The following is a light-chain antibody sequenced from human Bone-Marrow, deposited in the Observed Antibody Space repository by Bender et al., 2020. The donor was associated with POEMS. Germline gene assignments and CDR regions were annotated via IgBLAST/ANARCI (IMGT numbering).Light chain of an antibody. CDR1: SNDVGGYNY. CDR2: DVS. CDR3: CSYTVGGTYVV. V-gene: IGLV2-14*03. Sequence: QSALTQPASVSGSPGQSITISCTGTSNDVGGYNYVSWYQQHPGKAPKLMIYDVSDRPSGISDRFSGSKSGNTASLTISGLQAEDEADYYCCSYTVGGTYVVLGGGTRLIVL. J-gene: IGLJ2*01.